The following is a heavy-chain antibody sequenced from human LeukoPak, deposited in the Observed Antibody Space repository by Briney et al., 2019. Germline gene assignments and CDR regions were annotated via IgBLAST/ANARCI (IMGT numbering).Heavy chain of an antibody. CDR3: ARFPRGWYPDY. J-gene: IGHJ4*02. D-gene: IGHD6-19*01. Sequence: ASVKVSCKASGYSFTSYDINWVRQASGQGLEWMGWMDPNSDNTGYAQKFQGRITMTRNTSISTAYMELSSLRSEDTAVYYCARFPRGWYPDYRGQGTLVTVSS. V-gene: IGHV1-8*01. CDR1: GYSFTSYD. CDR2: MDPNSDNT.